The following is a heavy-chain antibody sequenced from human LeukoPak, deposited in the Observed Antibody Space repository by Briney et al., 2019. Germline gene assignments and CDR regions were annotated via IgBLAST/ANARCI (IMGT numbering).Heavy chain of an antibody. D-gene: IGHD2-2*01. V-gene: IGHV1-46*04. CDR2: INPSGAST. J-gene: IGHJ3*01. CDR1: GYSFTSYY. CDR3: ARVGQYHDAFDL. Sequence: ASVKVSCKESGYSFTSYYMYWVRQAPGQGLEWMGIINPSGASTSYAQKLQGRVTMTRDTSTSTVYMELSSLRSEDTADYYCARVGQYHDAFDLWGRGTTVTVS.